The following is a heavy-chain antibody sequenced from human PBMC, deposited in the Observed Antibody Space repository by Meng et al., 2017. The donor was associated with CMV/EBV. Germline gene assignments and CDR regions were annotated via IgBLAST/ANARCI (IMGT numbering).Heavy chain of an antibody. Sequence: SETLSLTCAVYGWSFSGYYWSWIRQPPGKGLEWIGEINHSGSTNYNPSLKSRVTISVDTSKNQFSLKLSSVTAADTAVYYCAREPLGSSWSPLHFDYWGQGTLVTVSS. CDR3: AREPLGSSWSPLHFDY. V-gene: IGHV4-34*01. CDR1: GWSFSGYY. CDR2: INHSGST. J-gene: IGHJ4*02. D-gene: IGHD6-13*01.